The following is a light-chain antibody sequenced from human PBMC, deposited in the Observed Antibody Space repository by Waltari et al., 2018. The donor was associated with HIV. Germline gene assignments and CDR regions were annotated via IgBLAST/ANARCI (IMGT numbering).Light chain of an antibody. J-gene: IGKJ2*01. Sequence: EIVLTQSPDFQSVTPKGEVTITCRASQSIGSNLHWFQQKPDQSPKLLIKYASQSFSGFPSRFSGSGSGTDFTLTINDIESEDAAYYFCLQHDKFPYTFGQGTKLEIK. V-gene: IGKV6-21*01. CDR2: YAS. CDR3: LQHDKFPYT. CDR1: QSIGSN.